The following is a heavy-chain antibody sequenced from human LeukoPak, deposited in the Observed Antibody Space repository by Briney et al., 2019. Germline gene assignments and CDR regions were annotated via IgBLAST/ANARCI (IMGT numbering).Heavy chain of an antibody. CDR3: ARGRGGTYYYDSYDAFDI. J-gene: IGHJ3*02. CDR2: ISSSSSTI. V-gene: IGHV3-48*04. CDR1: GFTFSSYS. Sequence: GGSLRLSCAASGFTFSSYSMNWVRQAPGKGLEWVSYISSSSSTIYYADSVKGRFTISRDNAKNSLYLQMNSLRAEDTAVYYCARGRGGTYYYDSYDAFDIWGQGTMVTVSS. D-gene: IGHD3-22*01.